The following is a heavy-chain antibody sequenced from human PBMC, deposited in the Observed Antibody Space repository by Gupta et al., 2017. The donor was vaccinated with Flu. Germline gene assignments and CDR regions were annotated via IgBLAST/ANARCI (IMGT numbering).Heavy chain of an antibody. J-gene: IGHJ4*02. CDR2: IYYSGST. Sequence: QLQLQESGPGLMKPSETLSLTCTVSGGSISSSSYHWGWIRQPPGKGLEWIGSIYYSGSTYYNPSLKSRVTISVDTSKNQFSLKLSSVTAADTAVYYCARQTGSGIAVAGDFDYWGQGTLFTVSS. V-gene: IGHV4-39*01. CDR3: ARQTGSGIAVAGDFDY. CDR1: GGSISSSSYH. D-gene: IGHD6-19*01.